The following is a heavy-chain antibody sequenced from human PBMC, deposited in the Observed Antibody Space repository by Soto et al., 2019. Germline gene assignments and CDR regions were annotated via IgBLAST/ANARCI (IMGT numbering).Heavy chain of an antibody. D-gene: IGHD3-3*01. Sequence: EVQLVESGGGVVQPGGSLRLSCAASGFTFSDFPMNWVRQAPGKGLEWVAVISSDSSKIYYADSVKGRFSISRDNANNTLYLQMNSMGVEETALYYFVGGVLFLEGVQTSGGRGALVTVSS. CDR1: GFTFSDFP. J-gene: IGHJ4*02. CDR3: VGGVLFLEGVQTS. V-gene: IGHV3-21*01. CDR2: ISSDSSKI.